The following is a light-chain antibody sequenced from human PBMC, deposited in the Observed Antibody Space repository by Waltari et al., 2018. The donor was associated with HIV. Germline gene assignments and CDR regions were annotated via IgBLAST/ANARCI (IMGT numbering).Light chain of an antibody. CDR3: SSYTSSSTWV. V-gene: IGLV2-14*01. CDR2: EVS. J-gene: IGLJ3*02. Sequence: QSALTQPRSVSGSPGQSVTISCTRTGSDVGGYNYVSWYQQHPGKAPKLMIYEVSNRPSGVSNRFSGSKSGNTASLTISGLQAEDEADYYCSSYTSSSTWVFGGGTKLTVL. CDR1: GSDVGGYNY.